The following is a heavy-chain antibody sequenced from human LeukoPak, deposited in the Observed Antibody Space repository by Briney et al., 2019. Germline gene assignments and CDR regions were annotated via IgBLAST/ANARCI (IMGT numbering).Heavy chain of an antibody. CDR2: VYGSGSS. J-gene: IGHJ5*02. CDR1: GGSISNSY. Sequence: KSSETLSLTCTVSGGSISNSYWSWIRQPAGKGPEWVGRVYGSGSSKLNPSLQSRVTLSTDTSKNQISLKMSSVTAADTAVYFCAKDNSGHEWRVDWFDPWGQGILVTVSS. V-gene: IGHV4-4*07. CDR3: AKDNSGHEWRVDWFDP. D-gene: IGHD5-12*01.